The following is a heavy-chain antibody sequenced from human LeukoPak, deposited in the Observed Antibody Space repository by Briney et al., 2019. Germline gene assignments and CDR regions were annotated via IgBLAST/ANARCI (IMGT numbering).Heavy chain of an antibody. CDR1: GYTFTSYG. CDR3: ARDTSKGAPYYFDY. CDR2: ISAYNGNT. Sequence: GASVKVSCKASGYTFTSYGISWVRQAPGQGLEWMGWISAYNGNTNYAQKPQGRVTMTTDTSTSTAYMELRSLRSDDTAVYYCARDTSKGAPYYFDYWGQGTLVTVSS. J-gene: IGHJ4*02. V-gene: IGHV1-18*01.